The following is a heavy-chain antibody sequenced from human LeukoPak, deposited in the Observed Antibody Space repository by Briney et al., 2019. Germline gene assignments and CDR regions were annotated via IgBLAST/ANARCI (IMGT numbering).Heavy chain of an antibody. D-gene: IGHD3-22*01. CDR1: GGSISSSSYY. Sequence: SETLSLTCTVSGGSISSSSYYWGWIRQPPGKGLEWVGSIYYSGSTYYNPSLKSRVTISVDTSKNQFSLKLRSVTAADTAVYYCARVGGITMIVVLITDAFDIWGQGTMVTVSS. V-gene: IGHV4-39*07. CDR2: IYYSGST. CDR3: ARVGGITMIVVLITDAFDI. J-gene: IGHJ3*02.